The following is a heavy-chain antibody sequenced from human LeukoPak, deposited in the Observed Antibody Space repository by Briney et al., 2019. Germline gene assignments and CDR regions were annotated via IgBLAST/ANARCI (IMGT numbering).Heavy chain of an antibody. V-gene: IGHV4-59*08. Sequence: PSETLSLTCTVSGGSISGYYWSWIRQPPGKGLEWIGYIYYSGSTNYNPSLKSRVTISVDTSKNQFSLKLSSVTAADTAVYYCARQGGLYSNYPYYYYYMDVWGKGTTVTVSS. D-gene: IGHD4-11*01. CDR1: GGSISGYY. J-gene: IGHJ6*03. CDR3: ARQGGLYSNYPYYYYYMDV. CDR2: IYYSGST.